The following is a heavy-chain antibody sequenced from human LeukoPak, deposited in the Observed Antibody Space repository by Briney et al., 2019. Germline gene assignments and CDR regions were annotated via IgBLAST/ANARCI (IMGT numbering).Heavy chain of an antibody. J-gene: IGHJ4*02. CDR3: AKIRGRGGYDSSGYYTPTPFDY. CDR2: ISSSSSYI. CDR1: GFTFSSYS. Sequence: GGSLRLSCAASGFTFSSYSVNWVRQAPGKGLEWVSSISSSSSYIYYADSVKGRFTISRDNAKNSLYLQMNSLRAEDTAVYYCAKIRGRGGYDSSGYYTPTPFDYWGQGTLVTVSS. V-gene: IGHV3-21*04. D-gene: IGHD3-22*01.